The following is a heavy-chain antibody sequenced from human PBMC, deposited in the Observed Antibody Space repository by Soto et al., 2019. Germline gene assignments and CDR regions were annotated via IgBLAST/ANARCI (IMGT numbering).Heavy chain of an antibody. D-gene: IGHD5-12*01. Sequence: QVQLQESGPGLVKPSQTLSLTCTVSGGSISSGGYYWSWIRQHPGKGLEWIGYIYYSGSTYCNPSLKSRVTISVDTSKNQFSLNLTSVTAADTAVYYCARVGYSGYDFDYWGQGTLVTVSS. V-gene: IGHV4-31*03. CDR3: ARVGYSGYDFDY. CDR1: GGSISSGGYY. J-gene: IGHJ4*02. CDR2: IYYSGST.